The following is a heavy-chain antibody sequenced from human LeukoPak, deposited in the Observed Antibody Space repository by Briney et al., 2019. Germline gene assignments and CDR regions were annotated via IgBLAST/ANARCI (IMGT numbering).Heavy chain of an antibody. CDR1: GASISSYY. CDR2: IYDSGTT. CDR3: AREYSSSSGRRAFDI. D-gene: IGHD6-6*01. J-gene: IGHJ3*02. Sequence: SETLSLTCTVSGASISSYYWSWIRQPPGKGLEWIGCIYDSGTTYYNPSLKSRLTISIDTSENQFSLKLSSVTAADTAVYYCAREYSSSSGRRAFDIWGQGTMVTVSS. V-gene: IGHV4-59*08.